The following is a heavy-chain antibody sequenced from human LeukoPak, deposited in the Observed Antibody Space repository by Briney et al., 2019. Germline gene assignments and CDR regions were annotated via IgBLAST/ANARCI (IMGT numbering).Heavy chain of an antibody. CDR2: ISGSGDST. J-gene: IGHJ4*02. Sequence: GGSLRLSCAASGFTFSSYAMSWVRHAPGKGLEWVSGISGSGDSTYYADSVKGRFTISRDNSKNTLYLQMNSLRAEDTAVYYCARDSVIAAYCSSTSCYPSLDYWGQGTLVTVSS. V-gene: IGHV3-23*01. CDR3: ARDSVIAAYCSSTSCYPSLDY. CDR1: GFTFSSYA. D-gene: IGHD2-2*01.